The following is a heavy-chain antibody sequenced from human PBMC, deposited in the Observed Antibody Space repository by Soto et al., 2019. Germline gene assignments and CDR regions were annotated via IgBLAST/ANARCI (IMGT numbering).Heavy chain of an antibody. CDR2: INPSGST. D-gene: IGHD3-9*01. CDR1: GGSFSGYS. CDR3: AKGKIRYLNN. J-gene: IGHJ4*02. Sequence: PSETLSLTCVVYGGSFSGYSWTWIRQPPGKGLEWLGEINPSGSTYYNPALESRVTISVDTSKNEFSLNLSSVTAADTAVYYCAKGKIRYLNNWGQGTLVTVSS. V-gene: IGHV4-34*01.